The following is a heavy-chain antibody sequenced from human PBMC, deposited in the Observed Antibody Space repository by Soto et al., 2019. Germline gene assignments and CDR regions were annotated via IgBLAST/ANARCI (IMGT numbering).Heavy chain of an antibody. Sequence: EVQLVESGGGLGKPGGSMRLSCAVSGFTFSNYTMNWVRQASGKGLEWVSSLSRSSGYIYYADSVRGRFTVSRDNAKNSLYLQMNRLRVEDTAVYYCARRRDNWFDPWGQGTLVTVSS. CDR2: LSRSSGYI. J-gene: IGHJ5*02. CDR1: GFTFSNYT. V-gene: IGHV3-21*01. CDR3: ARRRDNWFDP.